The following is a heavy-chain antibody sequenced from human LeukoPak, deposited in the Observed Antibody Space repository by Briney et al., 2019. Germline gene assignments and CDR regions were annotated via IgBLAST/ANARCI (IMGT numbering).Heavy chain of an antibody. CDR1: GRSISRSGYS. CDR3: ARAVGAYSSSWYRLYYYMDV. CDR2: IYFTVST. V-gene: IGHV4-30-4*07. Sequence: SETLSLTCAVSGRSISRSGYSWTWIRQPPGKGLQLNGYIYFTVSTYYTPSLNRRVPISVATSTNQFSRKLSSVTAADTAVYYCARAVGAYSSSWYRLYYYMDVWGKRTTVTVSS. D-gene: IGHD6-13*01. J-gene: IGHJ6*03.